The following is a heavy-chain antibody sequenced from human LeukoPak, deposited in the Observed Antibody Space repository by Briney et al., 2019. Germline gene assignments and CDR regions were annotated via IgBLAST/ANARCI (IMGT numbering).Heavy chain of an antibody. CDR1: GYTFTSYG. CDR2: ISTYNGNT. CDR3: ANRYCSSSRCYNAFDI. D-gene: IGHD2-2*02. Sequence: ASVKVSCKASGYTFTSYGISWVRQAPGQGLEWLGWISTYNGNTDYAQKVQGRVTVTADTSTSTAYMELRNLRSDDTATYFCANRYCSSSRCYNAFDIWGQGTMIIASS. V-gene: IGHV1-18*01. J-gene: IGHJ3*02.